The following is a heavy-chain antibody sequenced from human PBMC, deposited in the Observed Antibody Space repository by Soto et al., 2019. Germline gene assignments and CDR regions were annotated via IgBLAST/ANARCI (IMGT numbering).Heavy chain of an antibody. V-gene: IGHV3-21*06. J-gene: IGHJ3*02. CDR3: ARDRTTETTYAWDAFDT. CDR1: GFTLSSHS. Sequence: EVQLVESGGGLVKPGGSLRVSCAASGFTLSSHSMNWVRQAPGKGLEWVSFIGSNSHYIYYADSVKGRFTISRDNAKNSVYLQMNSLRAEDTAVYYCARDRTTETTYAWDAFDTWGQGTMVTVSS. D-gene: IGHD1-1*01. CDR2: IGSNSHYI.